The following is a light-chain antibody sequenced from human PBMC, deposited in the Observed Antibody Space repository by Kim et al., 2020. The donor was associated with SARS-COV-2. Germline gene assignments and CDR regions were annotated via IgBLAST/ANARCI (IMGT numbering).Light chain of an antibody. CDR3: QQYQMYSPEV. Sequence: DIQMTQSPSTLSASVGDRVIITCRASQSINSWLAWYQQKPGKPPRLLIYDASRLESGVPSRFSGSGSGTEFPLTISSLQPDDFATYYCQQYQMYSPEVFGQGTKLE. V-gene: IGKV1-5*01. CDR1: QSINSW. J-gene: IGKJ2*01. CDR2: DAS.